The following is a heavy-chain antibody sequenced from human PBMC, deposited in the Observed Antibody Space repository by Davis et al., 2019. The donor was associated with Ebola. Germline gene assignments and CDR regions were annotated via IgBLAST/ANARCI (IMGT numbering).Heavy chain of an antibody. D-gene: IGHD3-10*01. CDR2: FYNGGAI. CDR1: GFMVRSNY. J-gene: IGHJ4*02. CDR3: VTRRYGSGAD. V-gene: IGHV3-66*01. Sequence: PGGSLRLSCAASGFMVRSNYMNWVRQAPGKGLEWVSIFYNGGAIYYSDSVKGRFTISRDNSKSTLYLQMNSLRAEDTAVYYCVTRRYGSGADWGQGTLVTVSS.